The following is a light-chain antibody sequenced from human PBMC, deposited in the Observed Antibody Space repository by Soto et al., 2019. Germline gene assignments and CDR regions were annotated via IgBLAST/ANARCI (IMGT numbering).Light chain of an antibody. CDR3: SSYAGSKGV. Sequence: QSVLTQPPSASGSPGQSVTISCTGTSSDVGGYNYVSWYQQHPGKAPTLMIYEVSKRPSGVPDRFSGSKSGNTASLTVSGLQAEDEADYYCSSYAGSKGVFGGGTNLTVL. V-gene: IGLV2-8*01. CDR2: EVS. CDR1: SSDVGGYNY. J-gene: IGLJ2*01.